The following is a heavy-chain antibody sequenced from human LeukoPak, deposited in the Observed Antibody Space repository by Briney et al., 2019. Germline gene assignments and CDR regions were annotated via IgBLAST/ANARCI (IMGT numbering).Heavy chain of an antibody. Sequence: PSETLSLTCTVSGGSISNYYWSWIRQPPGKGLEWIGYIFYSGSTNYSPSLKNRVTISVDTSKNQFSLKLSSMTAADTALYYCARSGSYSGSIDYWGQGTLVTVSS. D-gene: IGHD1-26*01. CDR1: GGSISNYY. CDR3: ARSGSYSGSIDY. CDR2: IFYSGST. V-gene: IGHV4-59*01. J-gene: IGHJ4*02.